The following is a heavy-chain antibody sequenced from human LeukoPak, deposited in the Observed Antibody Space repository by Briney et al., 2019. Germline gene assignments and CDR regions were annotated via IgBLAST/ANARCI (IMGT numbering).Heavy chain of an antibody. CDR2: VDPEDGET. V-gene: IGHV1-69-2*01. CDR1: GYTFTDYY. CDR3: ARGTTVTTYYFDY. Sequence: ASVKVSCKVSGYTFTDYYMHWVQQAPGKGLEWMGLVDPEDGETIYAEKFQGRVTITADTSTDTAYMELSSLRSEDTAVYYCARGTTVTTYYFDYWGQGTLVTVSS. D-gene: IGHD4-11*01. J-gene: IGHJ4*02.